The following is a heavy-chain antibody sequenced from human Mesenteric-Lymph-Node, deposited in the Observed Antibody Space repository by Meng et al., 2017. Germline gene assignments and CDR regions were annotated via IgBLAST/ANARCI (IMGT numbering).Heavy chain of an antibody. CDR2: IIPILGIA. CDR1: GGTFSSYT. Sequence: SVKVSCKASGGTFSSYTISWVRQAPGQGPEWMGRIIPILGIANYAQKFQGRVTITADKSAGTAYMELSSMRSEDTAVYYCAREPGVVTPLHYFDYWGQGTLVTVSS. V-gene: IGHV1-69*04. CDR3: AREPGVVTPLHYFDY. D-gene: IGHD4-23*01. J-gene: IGHJ4*02.